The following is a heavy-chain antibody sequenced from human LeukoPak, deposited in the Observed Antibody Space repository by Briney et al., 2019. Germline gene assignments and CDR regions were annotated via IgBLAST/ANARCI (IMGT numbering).Heavy chain of an antibody. Sequence: SETLSVTCAVSGAHIINYYWTWVRQPAAQGLEWIGRLHASESTPIYNPSLKSRVTMSIDTSKDQFSLTLTSVTAADSAVYYCASLSSGAGFDVWGQGTVVTVSS. V-gene: IGHV4-4*07. CDR2: LHASEST. J-gene: IGHJ3*01. CDR3: ASLSSGAGFDV. D-gene: IGHD3-22*01. CDR1: GAHIINYY.